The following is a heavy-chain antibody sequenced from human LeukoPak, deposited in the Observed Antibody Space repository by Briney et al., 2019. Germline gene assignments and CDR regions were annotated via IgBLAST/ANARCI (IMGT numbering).Heavy chain of an antibody. Sequence: GGSLRLSCAASGFTFSSYGMHWVRQAPGKGLEWVAAIWYDGSNKYYADSVKGRFTISRDNSKNTMDLRMNSLRAEDTAAYYCAREQYGSDDALDIWGQGTMVTVSS. CDR1: GFTFSSYG. CDR3: AREQYGSDDALDI. J-gene: IGHJ3*02. V-gene: IGHV3-33*01. D-gene: IGHD4-17*01. CDR2: IWYDGSNK.